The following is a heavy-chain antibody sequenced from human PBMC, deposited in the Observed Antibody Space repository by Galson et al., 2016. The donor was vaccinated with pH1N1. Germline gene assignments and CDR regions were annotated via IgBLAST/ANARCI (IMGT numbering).Heavy chain of an antibody. CDR3: ARAPYTTGWYPEFDY. CDR2: ISGSGLHI. D-gene: IGHD6-19*01. J-gene: IGHJ4*02. CDR1: GFTFDDSA. Sequence: SLRLSCAASGFTFDDSAMHWVRQAPGKGLEWVVSISGSGLHIYYADSLKGRFTISRDNAKNSLYLQMNNLRTEYTAVYYCARAPYTTGWYPEFDYWGQGTLVTVSS. V-gene: IGHV3-21*01.